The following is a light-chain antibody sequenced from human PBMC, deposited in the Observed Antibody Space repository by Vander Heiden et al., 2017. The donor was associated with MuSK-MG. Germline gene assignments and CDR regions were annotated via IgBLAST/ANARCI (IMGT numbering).Light chain of an antibody. CDR3: QQYDSYPFVT. J-gene: IGKJ1*01. CDR2: AAS. V-gene: IGKV1-8*01. CDR1: QGISSY. Sequence: AIRMTQSPSSFSASTGDRVTITCRASQGISSYLAWYQQKPGKAPKLLIYAASTLQSGVPSRFSGSGYGKDFTLTISCRQSEDFASYYCQQYDSYPFVTFGQGTKVEIK.